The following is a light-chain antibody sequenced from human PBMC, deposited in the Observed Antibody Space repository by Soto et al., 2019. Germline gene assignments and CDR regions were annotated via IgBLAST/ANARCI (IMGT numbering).Light chain of an antibody. Sequence: DIQLTQSPSSVSASVGDRVTITYQASQNINNYLNWYQQKPGKAPKLLIFDASSVETGVPPTFSATESGTHFKFTISTPEPKDIATYHCKQYEDLPLSFGGGTRVELK. CDR1: QNINNY. V-gene: IGKV1-33*01. J-gene: IGKJ4*01. CDR2: DAS. CDR3: KQYEDLPLS.